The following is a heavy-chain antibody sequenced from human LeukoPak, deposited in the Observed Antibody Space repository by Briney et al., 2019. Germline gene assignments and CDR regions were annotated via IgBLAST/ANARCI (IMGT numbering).Heavy chain of an antibody. J-gene: IGHJ4*02. Sequence: GGSLRLSCAASGFSFTSYAIYWVRQAPGKGLGWVAVIWSDGNNKYYSDSVKGRFTISRDNSNNTLYLEMNSLRAEDTAVYYCARDGLTDSSGYTVIDNWGQGTLVTVSS. CDR1: GFSFTSYA. CDR3: ARDGLTDSSGYTVIDN. CDR2: IWSDGNNK. V-gene: IGHV3-33*07. D-gene: IGHD3-22*01.